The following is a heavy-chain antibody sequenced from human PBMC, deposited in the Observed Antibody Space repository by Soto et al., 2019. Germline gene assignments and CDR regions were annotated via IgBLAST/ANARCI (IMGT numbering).Heavy chain of an antibody. CDR1: GFTFSDYY. D-gene: IGHD4-17*01. Sequence: GGSLRLSCAASGFTFSDYYMSWIRQAPGKGLEWVAVISYDGSTIYYADSVKGRFTISRDNSKNTLYLQMNSLRAEDTAVYYCAGDYTVTNDAFDIWGQGTMVTLSS. CDR2: ISYDGSTI. CDR3: AGDYTVTNDAFDI. J-gene: IGHJ3*02. V-gene: IGHV3-30*03.